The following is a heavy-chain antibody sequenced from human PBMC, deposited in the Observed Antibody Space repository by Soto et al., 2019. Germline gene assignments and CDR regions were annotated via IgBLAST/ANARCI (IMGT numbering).Heavy chain of an antibody. D-gene: IGHD3-22*01. CDR3: ARDRDSRGYSYFDY. CDR2: IKEDGSEK. J-gene: IGHJ4*02. CDR1: GVPFSSFW. V-gene: IGHV3-7*01. Sequence: PGGSLRLSCAASGVPFSSFWMSWVRQAPGKGLEWVAKIKEDGSEKSYVDSVKGRFTISRDNAKNSLYLQMNSLRAEDTAVFYCARDRDSRGYSYFDYWGQGTLVTVSS.